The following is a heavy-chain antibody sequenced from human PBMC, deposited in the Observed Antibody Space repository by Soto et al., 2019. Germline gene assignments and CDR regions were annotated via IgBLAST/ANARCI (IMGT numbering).Heavy chain of an antibody. CDR2: ISTQNGNT. J-gene: IGHJ3*02. D-gene: IGHD3-9*01. Sequence: VQLEQSGAELKKPGSSVRFSCKASGYSFTSYGITWVRQAPGQGLEWMAWISTQNGNTNHADKLEGTVSMTTDTSTTTAYMALRGLRSDDGAMYYGARYLPEYLGAFDIWGQGTMVTVSS. CDR1: GYSFTSYG. CDR3: ARYLPEYLGAFDI. V-gene: IGHV1-18*01.